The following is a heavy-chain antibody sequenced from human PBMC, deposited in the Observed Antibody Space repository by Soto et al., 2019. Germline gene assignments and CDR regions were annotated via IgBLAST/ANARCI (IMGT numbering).Heavy chain of an antibody. J-gene: IGHJ6*02. V-gene: IGHV1-18*01. CDR2: ISAYNGNT. CDR1: GYTFTSYG. Sequence: ASVKVSCKASGYTFTSYGISWVRQAPGQGLEWMGWISAYNGNTNYAQKLQGRVTMTTDTSTSTAYMELRSLRSDDTAVYYCARDHITIFGVSDGMDVWGQGTTVTVSS. CDR3: ARDHITIFGVSDGMDV. D-gene: IGHD3-3*01.